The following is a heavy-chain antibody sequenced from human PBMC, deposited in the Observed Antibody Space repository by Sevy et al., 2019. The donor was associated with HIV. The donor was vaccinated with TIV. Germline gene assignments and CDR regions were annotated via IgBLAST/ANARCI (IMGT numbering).Heavy chain of an antibody. CDR2: IKSKTCGGTT. CDR3: TTGGEYSSSSGDY. J-gene: IGHJ4*02. D-gene: IGHD6-6*01. V-gene: IGHV3-15*01. Sequence: GGSLRLSCAASGFTFSNACMSWVRQAPGKGLEWVGRIKSKTCGGTTDYAAPVKGRITISRDESKNTLYLQMNSLNTEDIAVYYCTTGGEYSSSSGDYRGQGTLVTVSS. CDR1: GFTFSNAC.